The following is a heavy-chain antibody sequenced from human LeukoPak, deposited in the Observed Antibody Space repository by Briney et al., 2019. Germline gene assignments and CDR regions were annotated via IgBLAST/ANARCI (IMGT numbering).Heavy chain of an antibody. CDR1: GFTFSSNY. CDR3: ARNYGSGSYYAQ. CDR2: IYSGGIT. Sequence: PGGSLRLSCAASGFTFSSNYMTWVRPAPGQGLEWVSVIYSGGITYYADSVKGRLTISRDNSKNTLYLQMNSLRAEDTAVYYCARNYGSGSYYAQWGQGTLVTVSS. V-gene: IGHV3-53*01. J-gene: IGHJ4*02. D-gene: IGHD3-10*01.